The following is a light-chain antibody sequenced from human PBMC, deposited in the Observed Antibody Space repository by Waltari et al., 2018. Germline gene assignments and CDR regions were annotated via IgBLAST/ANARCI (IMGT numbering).Light chain of an antibody. V-gene: IGLV2-11*01. Sequence: QSALTQPRSVSASPGQSVTISCSGTSGDVGASHYVAWYQQHPSKAPKVRVFNVSKRPSGVPDRFSGSKSGNTASLSISGLQAEDEADYYCWSFTGSYWMFGGGTRLTVL. CDR3: WSFTGSYWM. CDR1: SGDVGASHY. CDR2: NVS. J-gene: IGLJ3*02.